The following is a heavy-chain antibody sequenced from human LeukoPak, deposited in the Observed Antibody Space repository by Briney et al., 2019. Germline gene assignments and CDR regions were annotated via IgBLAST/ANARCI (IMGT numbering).Heavy chain of an antibody. J-gene: IGHJ4*02. D-gene: IGHD1-26*01. CDR2: ISAYNGNT. V-gene: IGHV1-18*01. CDR1: GYTFTSYG. Sequence: ASVKVSCKASGYTFTSYGISWVRQAPGQGLEWMGWISAYNGNTNYAQKLQGRVTMTTDTSTSTAYMELRSLRSDDTAVYYCAKSQFGSNSLESSEYWGQGTLVTVSS. CDR3: AKSQFGSNSLESSEY.